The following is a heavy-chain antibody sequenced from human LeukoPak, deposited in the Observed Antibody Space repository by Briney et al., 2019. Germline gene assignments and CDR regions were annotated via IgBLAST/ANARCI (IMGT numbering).Heavy chain of an antibody. Sequence: GGSLRLSCAASGFTFSSYGMHWVRQAPGKGLEWVAVISYDGSKKYYADSVKGRFTISRDNSKNTLYLQMNSLRAEDTAVYYCAKGTLAVAGTWGDYWGQGTLVTVSS. CDR3: AKGTLAVAGTWGDY. CDR2: ISYDGSKK. J-gene: IGHJ4*02. D-gene: IGHD6-19*01. CDR1: GFTFSSYG. V-gene: IGHV3-30*18.